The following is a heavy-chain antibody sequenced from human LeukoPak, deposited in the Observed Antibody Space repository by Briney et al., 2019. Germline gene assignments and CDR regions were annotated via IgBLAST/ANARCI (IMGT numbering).Heavy chain of an antibody. Sequence: GGSLRLSCAASGFTFSSYWMSWVRQAPGKGLEWVANIKQDGSEKYYVDSVKGRFTISRDNAKNTLYLQMNSLRAEDTAVYYCAKDQYYYDSSGYSDAFDIWGQGTMVTVSS. D-gene: IGHD3-22*01. V-gene: IGHV3-7*03. CDR2: IKQDGSEK. J-gene: IGHJ3*02. CDR3: AKDQYYYDSSGYSDAFDI. CDR1: GFTFSSYW.